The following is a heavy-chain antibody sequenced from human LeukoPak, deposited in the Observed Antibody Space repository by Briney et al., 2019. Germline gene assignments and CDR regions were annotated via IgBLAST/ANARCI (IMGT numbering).Heavy chain of an antibody. CDR1: GFTFSSYA. J-gene: IGHJ3*02. Sequence: GGSLRLSCAASGFTFSSYAMSWVRQAPGKGLEWVSGTDGSGGSTYYADSVKGRFTISRDNSKNTLYLQMNSLRAEDTAVYYCARDLFGYNGFDIWGQGTMVTVSS. CDR3: ARDLFGYNGFDI. CDR2: TDGSGGST. V-gene: IGHV3-23*01. D-gene: IGHD6-13*01.